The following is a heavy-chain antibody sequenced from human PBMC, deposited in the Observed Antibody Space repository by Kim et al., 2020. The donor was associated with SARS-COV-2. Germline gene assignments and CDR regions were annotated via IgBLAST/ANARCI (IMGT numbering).Heavy chain of an antibody. CDR3: ARVGIRWGSYGWYFDL. J-gene: IGHJ2*01. Sequence: VKGRFTISRDNSKNTLYLKMNGLRAEDTAVYYCARVGIRWGSYGWYFDLWGRGTLVTVSS. V-gene: IGHV3-30*07. D-gene: IGHD3-16*01.